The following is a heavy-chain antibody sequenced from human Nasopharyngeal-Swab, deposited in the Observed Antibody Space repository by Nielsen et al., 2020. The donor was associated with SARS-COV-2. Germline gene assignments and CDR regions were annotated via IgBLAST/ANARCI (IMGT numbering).Heavy chain of an antibody. D-gene: IGHD6-19*01. CDR3: ARGGVAGTGYGMDV. CDR2: IYYSGST. Sequence: WIRQPPGKGLEWIGYIYYSGSTNYNPSLKSRVTISVDTSKNQFSLKLSSVTAADTAVYYCARGGVAGTGYGMDVWGQGTTVTVSS. V-gene: IGHV4-59*01. J-gene: IGHJ6*02.